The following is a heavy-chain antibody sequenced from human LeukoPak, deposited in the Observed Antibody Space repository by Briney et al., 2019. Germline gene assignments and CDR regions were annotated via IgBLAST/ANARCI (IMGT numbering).Heavy chain of an antibody. CDR3: ARANRRGYYGSGSVVGY. CDR2: INHSGST. D-gene: IGHD3-10*01. Sequence: SETLSLTCAVYGGSFSGYYWSWIRQPPGKGLEWIGEINHSGSTNYNPSLKSRVTISVDTSKNQFSLKLSSVTAADTAVYYCARANRRGYYGSGSVVGYWGQGTLVTVSS. CDR1: GGSFSGYY. J-gene: IGHJ4*02. V-gene: IGHV4-34*01.